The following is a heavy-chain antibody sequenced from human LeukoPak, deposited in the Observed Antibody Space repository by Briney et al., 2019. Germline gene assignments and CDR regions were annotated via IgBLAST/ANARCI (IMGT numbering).Heavy chain of an antibody. J-gene: IGHJ6*02. CDR1: GFTFDDYA. CDR2: ISWNSGSI. Sequence: GESLRLSCAASGFTFDDYAMHWVRQAPGKGLEWVSGISWNSGSIGYADSVKGRFTISRDNAKNSLYLQMNSLRAEDTALYYCAKGVDCSGGSCFRTPYYYGMDVWGQGTTVTVSS. CDR3: AKGVDCSGGSCFRTPYYYGMDV. V-gene: IGHV3-9*01. D-gene: IGHD2-15*01.